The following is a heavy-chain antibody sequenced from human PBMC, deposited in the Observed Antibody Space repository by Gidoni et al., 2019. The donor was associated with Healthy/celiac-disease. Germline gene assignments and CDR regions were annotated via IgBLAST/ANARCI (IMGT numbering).Heavy chain of an antibody. CDR3: ARVGYCSSTSCYTPSWELLPDAFDI. CDR2: INTNTGNP. Sequence: QVQLVPSGSELKKPGASVKVSCKASGYSFTSYSINWVRQAHGQGLEWMGWINTNTGNPTYAQGFTGRFVFYLDTSVSTAYLQISSLKAEDTAVYYCARVGYCSSTSCYTPSWELLPDAFDIWGQGTMVTVSS. CDR1: GYSFTSYS. J-gene: IGHJ3*02. V-gene: IGHV7-4-1*02. D-gene: IGHD2-2*02.